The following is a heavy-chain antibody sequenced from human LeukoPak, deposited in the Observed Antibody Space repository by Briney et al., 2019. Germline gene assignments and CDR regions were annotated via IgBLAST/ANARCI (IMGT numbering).Heavy chain of an antibody. CDR2: ISGSGGST. Sequence: GGSLRLSCAASGFTFSRYAMNWVRQAPGKGLEWVSAISGSGGSTYYADSVKGRFTISRDNSKNTLYLQMNSLRAEDTAVYYCAKGPWLPPYYYYYYGMDVWGQGTTVTVSS. V-gene: IGHV3-23*01. J-gene: IGHJ6*02. D-gene: IGHD3-9*01. CDR1: GFTFSRYA. CDR3: AKGPWLPPYYYYYYGMDV.